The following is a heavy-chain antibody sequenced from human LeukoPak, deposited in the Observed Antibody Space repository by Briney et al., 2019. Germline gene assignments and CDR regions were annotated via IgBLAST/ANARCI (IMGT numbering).Heavy chain of an antibody. CDR2: ISSSGSTI. CDR1: GFTFSDYY. V-gene: IGHV3-11*01. CDR3: ANLYYYDSSGYYPINFGY. Sequence: GGSLRLSCAASGFTFSDYYMSWIRQAPGKGLEWVSYISSSGSTIYYADSVKGRFTISRDNAKNSLYLQMNSLRAEDTAVYYCANLYYYDSSGYYPINFGYWGQGTLVTVSS. J-gene: IGHJ4*02. D-gene: IGHD3-22*01.